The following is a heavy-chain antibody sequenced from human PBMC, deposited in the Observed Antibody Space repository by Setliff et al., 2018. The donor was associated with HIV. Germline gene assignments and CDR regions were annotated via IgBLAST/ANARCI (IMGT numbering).Heavy chain of an antibody. CDR3: ATWKDTWGLDD. J-gene: IGHJ4*02. D-gene: IGHD7-27*01. CDR2: IIPILGIA. CDR1: GGTFSSYA. Sequence: VASVKVSCKASGGTFSSYAISWVRQAPGQGLEWMGGIIPILGIANYAQKFQGRVTITTDESTSTAYMELSSLRSEDTAVYYCATWKDTWGLDDWGQGTLVTVSS. V-gene: IGHV1-69*10.